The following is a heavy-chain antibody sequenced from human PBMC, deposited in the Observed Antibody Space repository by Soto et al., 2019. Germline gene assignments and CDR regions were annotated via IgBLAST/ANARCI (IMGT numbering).Heavy chain of an antibody. CDR2: IIPIFGTA. J-gene: IGHJ4*02. D-gene: IGHD2-15*01. Sequence: QVQLVQSGAEVKKPGSSVKVSCKASGGTFSSYAISWVRQAPGQGLEWMGGIIPIFGTANYAQKFQGRVTITADESTSTADMELISLRSEDTAVYSCAREGSYCSGGSCSPYYFDSWGQGTLVTVSS. CDR3: AREGSYCSGGSCSPYYFDS. CDR1: GGTFSSYA. V-gene: IGHV1-69*12.